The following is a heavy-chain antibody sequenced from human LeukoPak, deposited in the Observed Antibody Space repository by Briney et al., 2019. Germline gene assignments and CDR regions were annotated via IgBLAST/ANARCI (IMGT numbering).Heavy chain of an antibody. D-gene: IGHD5-18*01. CDR1: GGSFSGYY. J-gene: IGHJ6*02. CDR3: AREYGQLWIRGYYYYGMDV. Sequence: ASETLSLTCAVYGGSFSGYYWSWIRQPPGKGLEWIGEINHSGSTNYNPSLKSRVTISVDTSKNQFSLKLSSVTAADTAVYYCAREYGQLWIRGYYYYGMDVWGQGTTVTVSS. V-gene: IGHV4-34*01. CDR2: INHSGST.